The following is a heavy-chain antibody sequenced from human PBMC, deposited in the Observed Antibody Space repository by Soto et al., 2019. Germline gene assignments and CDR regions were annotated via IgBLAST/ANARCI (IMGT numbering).Heavy chain of an antibody. CDR1: GYTFTDYH. D-gene: IGHD6-25*01. CDR2: FNANNGGA. CDR3: AREGGSETLQPSYNWFDT. Sequence: QVQLVQSGAEVKKPGASVKVSCKASGYTFTDYHIHWVRQAPGQGLEFMGWFNANNGGAGSAQQFQGRVTVTRDTSITTVYMELSILRSDDTAVYYCAREGGSETLQPSYNWFDTWGQGTLVTVSS. V-gene: IGHV1-2*02. J-gene: IGHJ5*02.